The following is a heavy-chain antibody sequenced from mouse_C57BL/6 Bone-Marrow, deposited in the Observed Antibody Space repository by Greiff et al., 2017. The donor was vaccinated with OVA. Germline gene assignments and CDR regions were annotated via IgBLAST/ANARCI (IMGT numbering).Heavy chain of an antibody. J-gene: IGHJ3*01. Sequence: EVQLVESGEGLVKPGGSLKLSCAASGFTFSSYAMSWVRQTPEKRLEWVAYISSGGDYIYYADTVKGRFTISIDNARNTLYLQMSSLKSEDTAMYYCTREGLLPGGFAYWGQGTLVTVSA. D-gene: IGHD3-1*01. CDR1: GFTFSSYA. CDR3: TREGLLPGGFAY. CDR2: ISSGGDYI. V-gene: IGHV5-9-1*02.